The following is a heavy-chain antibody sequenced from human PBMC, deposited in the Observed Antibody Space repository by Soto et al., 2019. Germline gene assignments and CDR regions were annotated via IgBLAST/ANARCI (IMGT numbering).Heavy chain of an antibody. CDR3: ARTMGVFGVVRKYYYGMDV. Sequence: SVKVSCKASGGTFSSYAISWVRQAPGQGLEWMGGIIPIFGTANYAQKFQGRVTITADESTSTAYMELSSLRSEDTAVYYCARTMGVFGVVRKYYYGMDVWGQGTTVTVSS. V-gene: IGHV1-69*13. J-gene: IGHJ6*02. D-gene: IGHD3-3*01. CDR2: IIPIFGTA. CDR1: GGTFSSYA.